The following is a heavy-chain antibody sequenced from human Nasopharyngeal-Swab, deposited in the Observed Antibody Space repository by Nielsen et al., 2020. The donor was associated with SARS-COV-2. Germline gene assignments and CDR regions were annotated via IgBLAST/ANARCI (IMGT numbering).Heavy chain of an antibody. Sequence: ASVKVSCKASGFTFSHYLMHWVRQAPGQGLEWMGVITPSGGATNYARKFRGRVTMTRDPSTSTVYLDLSSLKSEDTAVYFCASEPGGMAAPGKHFDPWGQGTLVTVSS. D-gene: IGHD6-13*01. CDR1: GFTFSHYL. CDR3: ASEPGGMAAPGKHFDP. V-gene: IGHV1-46*01. J-gene: IGHJ5*02. CDR2: ITPSGGAT.